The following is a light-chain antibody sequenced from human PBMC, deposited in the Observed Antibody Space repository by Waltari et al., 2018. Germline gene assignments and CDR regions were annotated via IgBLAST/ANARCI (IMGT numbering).Light chain of an antibody. CDR3: NSYTGSSSWV. V-gene: IGLV2-14*03. CDR2: DVS. Sequence: QSALTQPASVSGSPGQSITISCYGTSSDIGFYNYVSWYQHHPGKAPKLMIYDVSQRPSGVSDRFSGSKSGNTASLTISGLQAGDEADYYCNSYTGSSSWVFGGGTKVTVL. CDR1: SSDIGFYNY. J-gene: IGLJ3*02.